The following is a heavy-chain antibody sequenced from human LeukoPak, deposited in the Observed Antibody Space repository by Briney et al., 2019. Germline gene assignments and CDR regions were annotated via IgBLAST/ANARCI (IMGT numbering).Heavy chain of an antibody. CDR1: GGSITNSY. CDR2: IYYTGST. D-gene: IGHD1-26*01. J-gene: IGHJ5*02. V-gene: IGHV4-59*08. CDR3: ARHVAVGETA. Sequence: SETLSLTCSVSGGSITNSYWSWIRKPPGKGLEWIGYIYYTGSTTYSPSYKSRVTISVDTSRNQISLKLTSVTAADTAVYYCARHVAVGETAWGQGTLVTVFS.